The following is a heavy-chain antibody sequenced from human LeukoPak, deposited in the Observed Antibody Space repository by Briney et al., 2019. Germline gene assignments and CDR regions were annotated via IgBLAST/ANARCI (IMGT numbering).Heavy chain of an antibody. Sequence: GSLRLSCAASGFTFSNYGMLWVRQAPGQGPEWVALIRYDGSNKYYADSVKGRFTISRDNSKNTLYLQMNSLRVEDTAMYYCAKAGTQQWLLFVGVYWGQGALVTVSS. D-gene: IGHD6-19*01. CDR1: GFTFSNYG. V-gene: IGHV3-30*02. J-gene: IGHJ4*02. CDR3: AKAGTQQWLLFVGVY. CDR2: IRYDGSNK.